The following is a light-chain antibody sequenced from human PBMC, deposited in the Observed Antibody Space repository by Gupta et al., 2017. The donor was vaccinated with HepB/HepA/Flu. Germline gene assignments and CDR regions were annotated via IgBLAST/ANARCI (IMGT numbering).Light chain of an antibody. Sequence: VLPQSPGTLSLSPGERATLSCRASQSVSSSYLAWYQQKPGQAPRLLIYGASSRATGIPDRFSGSGSGTDFTLTISRLEPEDFAVYYCQQYGSSPPVTFGGGTKVEIK. CDR1: QSVSSSY. J-gene: IGKJ4*01. V-gene: IGKV3-20*01. CDR2: GAS. CDR3: QQYGSSPPVT.